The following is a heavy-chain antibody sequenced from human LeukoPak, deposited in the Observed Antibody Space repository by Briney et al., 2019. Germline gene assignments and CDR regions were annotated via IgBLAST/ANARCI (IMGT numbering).Heavy chain of an antibody. J-gene: IGHJ4*02. Sequence: GGSLRLSCAASGFTLSSYAMIWVRQAPGKGLEWVSAISGSGGSTYYADSVKGRFTISRDNSKNTLYLQMNSLRAEDTAVYYCAKELYDYVWGSYRYFGYWGQGTLVTVSS. CDR1: GFTLSSYA. CDR3: AKELYDYVWGSYRYFGY. V-gene: IGHV3-23*01. CDR2: ISGSGGST. D-gene: IGHD3-16*02.